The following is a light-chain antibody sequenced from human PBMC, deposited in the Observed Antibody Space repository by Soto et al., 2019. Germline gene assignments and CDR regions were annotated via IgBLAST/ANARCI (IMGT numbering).Light chain of an antibody. CDR3: SSYTSSSILYV. J-gene: IGLJ1*01. CDR1: SSDVGGYNY. Sequence: QSVLTRPASVSGSPGQSITISCTGTSSDVGGYNYVSWYQQHPGKAPKLMIYDVSNRPSGVSNRFSGSKSGNTASLTISGLQAEDEADYYCSSYTSSSILYVFGTGTKVTVL. V-gene: IGLV2-14*01. CDR2: DVS.